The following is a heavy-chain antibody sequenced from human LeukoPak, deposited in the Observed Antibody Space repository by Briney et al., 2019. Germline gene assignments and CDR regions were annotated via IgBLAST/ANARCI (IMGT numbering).Heavy chain of an antibody. CDR3: ARGLVYGPER. V-gene: IGHV4-39*01. CDR2: IYYSGST. Sequence: SETLSLTCTVSGGSISRSSYYWGWIRQPPGKGLGWIGSIYYSGSTYYNPSLKSRVTISVDTSKSQFSLKLSSVTAADTAVYYCARGLVYGPERWGQGTLVTVSS. CDR1: GGSISRSSYY. D-gene: IGHD4-17*01. J-gene: IGHJ4*02.